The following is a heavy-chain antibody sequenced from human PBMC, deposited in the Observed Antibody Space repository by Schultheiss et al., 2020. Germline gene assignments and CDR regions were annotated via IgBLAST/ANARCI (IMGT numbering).Heavy chain of an antibody. D-gene: IGHD4-17*01. CDR3: ARDYGDIHYYYYGMEV. CDR1: GFTFSSYG. J-gene: IGHJ6*02. V-gene: IGHV3-30*03. Sequence: GESLKISCAASGFTFSSYGMHWVRQAPGKGLAWVAVISYDGSVKYFADSVKGRFTISRDNSKNTLYLQMNSLRAEDTAVYYCARDYGDIHYYYYGMEVWGRGTTVTVSS. CDR2: ISYDGSVK.